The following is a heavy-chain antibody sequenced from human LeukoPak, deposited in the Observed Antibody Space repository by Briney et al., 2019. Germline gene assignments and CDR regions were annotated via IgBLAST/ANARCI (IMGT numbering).Heavy chain of an antibody. J-gene: IGHJ1*01. D-gene: IGHD1-1*01. CDR1: GGSISSGGYS. CDR2: IYHSGST. V-gene: IGHV4-30-2*01. CDR3: ARGGSRYTKYFQH. Sequence: ASETLSLTCAVSGGSISSGGYSWSWIRQPPGKGLEWIGYIYHSGSTNYNPSLKSRVTISVDTSKNQFSLKLSSVTAADTAVYYCARGGSRYTKYFQHWGQGTLVTVSS.